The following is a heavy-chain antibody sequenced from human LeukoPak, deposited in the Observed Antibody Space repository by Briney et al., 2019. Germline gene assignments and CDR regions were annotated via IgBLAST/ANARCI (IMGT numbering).Heavy chain of an antibody. V-gene: IGHV4-34*01. D-gene: IGHD3-3*01. Sequence: PSETLSLTCAVYGGSFSGYYWSWIRQPPGKGLEWIGEINHSGSTNYNPSLKSRVTISVDTSKNQFSLKLSSVTAADTAVYYCARSMGYDFWSRSFDYWGQGTLATVSS. CDR3: ARSMGYDFWSRSFDY. CDR1: GGSFSGYY. J-gene: IGHJ4*02. CDR2: INHSGST.